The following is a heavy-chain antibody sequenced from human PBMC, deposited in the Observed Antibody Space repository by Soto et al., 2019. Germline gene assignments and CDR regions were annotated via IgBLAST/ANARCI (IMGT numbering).Heavy chain of an antibody. CDR1: GGSISSGGYY. Sequence: QVQLQESGPGLVKPSQTLSLTCTVSGGSISSGGYYWSWIRQHPGKGLEWIGYIYYSGSTYYNPSRNSRVTISVNTSKNQFSLKLSSVTAADTAVYYCARDSPCSSSTSCPYYYYYGMDVWGQGTTVTVSS. D-gene: IGHD2-2*01. CDR3: ARDSPCSSSTSCPYYYYYGMDV. V-gene: IGHV4-31*03. CDR2: IYYSGST. J-gene: IGHJ6*02.